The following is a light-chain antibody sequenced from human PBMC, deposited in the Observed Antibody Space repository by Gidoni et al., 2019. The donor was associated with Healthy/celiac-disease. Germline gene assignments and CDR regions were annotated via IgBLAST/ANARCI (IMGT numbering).Light chain of an antibody. CDR3: QQYDNLPPTIT. CDR1: QDISNY. CDR2: DAS. V-gene: IGKV1-33*01. Sequence: DIQMTQSPSSLSASVGDRVTITCQASQDISNYLNWYQQKPGKAPKLLIYDASNVETGVPSRFSGSGSGTDFTFTISSLQPEDIATYYCQQYDNLPPTITFGPGTKVDIK. J-gene: IGKJ3*01.